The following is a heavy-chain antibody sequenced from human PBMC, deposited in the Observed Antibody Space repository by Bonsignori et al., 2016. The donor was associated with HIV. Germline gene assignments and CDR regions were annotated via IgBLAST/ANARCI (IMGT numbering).Heavy chain of an antibody. CDR2: IYPGDSDT. V-gene: IGHV5-51*01. Sequence: VRQMPGKGLEWMGIIYPGDSDTRYSPSFQGQVTISADKSISTAYLQWSSLKASDTAMYYCARSPILPEIFDYWGQGTLVTVSS. D-gene: IGHD1-14*01. J-gene: IGHJ4*02. CDR3: ARSPILPEIFDY.